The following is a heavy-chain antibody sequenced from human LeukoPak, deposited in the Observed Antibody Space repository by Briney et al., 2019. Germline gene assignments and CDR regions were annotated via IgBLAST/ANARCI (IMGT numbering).Heavy chain of an antibody. J-gene: IGHJ4*02. D-gene: IGHD6-19*01. CDR1: GGSISSYY. V-gene: IGHV4-59*08. CDR2: IYYSGST. CDR3: ARYLESGWYYFDY. Sequence: SETLSLTCTVSGGSISSYYWSWIRQPPGKGLEWIGYIYYSGSTNYNPSLKSRVTISVDTSKNQFSLKLSSVTAADTAVYYCARYLESGWYYFDYWGQGTLSPSPQ.